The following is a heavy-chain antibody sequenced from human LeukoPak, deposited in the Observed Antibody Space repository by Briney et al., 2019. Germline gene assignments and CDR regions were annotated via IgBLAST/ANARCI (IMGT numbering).Heavy chain of an antibody. CDR3: VKEPHYYDRSGYF. D-gene: IGHD3-22*01. CDR1: GFTFDDYA. V-gene: IGHV3-43*02. CDR2: IGGDGGST. J-gene: IGHJ4*02. Sequence: GGSLRLSCAASGFTFDDYAMHWGRQAPGEGLEWVSLIGGDGGSTYYADSVKGGFTISRDNSKNSLFLQMKSLRTDDTALYYCVKEPHYYDRSGYFWGQGTLVTVSS.